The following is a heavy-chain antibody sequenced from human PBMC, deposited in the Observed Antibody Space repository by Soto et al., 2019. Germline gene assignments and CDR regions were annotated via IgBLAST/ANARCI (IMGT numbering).Heavy chain of an antibody. CDR2: ISAYNGNT. D-gene: IGHD5-12*01. CDR1: GYTFTSYG. V-gene: IGHV1-18*01. J-gene: IGHJ6*02. CDR3: ARDQALRGYGSYYYGMDV. Sequence: GASVKVSCKASGYTFTSYGISWVRQAPGQGLEWMGWISAYNGNTNYAQKLQGRVTMTTDTSTSTAYMELRSLRSDDTAVYYCARDQALRGYGSYYYGMDVWGQGTTVTVSS.